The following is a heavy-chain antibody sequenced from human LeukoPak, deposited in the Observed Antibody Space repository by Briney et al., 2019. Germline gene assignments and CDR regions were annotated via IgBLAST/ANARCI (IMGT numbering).Heavy chain of an antibody. Sequence: ASVKVSCKASGGTFSSYAISWVRQAPGQGLEWMGRTIPILGIANYAQKFQGRVTITADKSTSTAYMELSSLRSEDTAVYYCARDQSVWGSYRQGYFDYWGQGTLVTVSS. CDR2: TIPILGIA. J-gene: IGHJ4*02. CDR3: ARDQSVWGSYRQGYFDY. D-gene: IGHD3-16*01. V-gene: IGHV1-69*04. CDR1: GGTFSSYA.